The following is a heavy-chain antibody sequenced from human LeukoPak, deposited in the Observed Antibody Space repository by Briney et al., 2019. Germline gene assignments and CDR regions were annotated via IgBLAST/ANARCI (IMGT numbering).Heavy chain of an antibody. CDR3: AKDYDNSGYYYDLFDY. CDR2: ISGSGGLT. J-gene: IGHJ4*02. V-gene: IGHV3-23*01. D-gene: IGHD3-22*01. Sequence: PGGSLRLSCVASGFTFSTYGMSWVRQAPGKGLEWVSGISGSGGLTYYADSVKGRFTISRDNSKNTLYLQMSSLRAEDTAVYYCAKDYDNSGYYYDLFDYWGQGTLVTVSS. CDR1: GFTFSTYG.